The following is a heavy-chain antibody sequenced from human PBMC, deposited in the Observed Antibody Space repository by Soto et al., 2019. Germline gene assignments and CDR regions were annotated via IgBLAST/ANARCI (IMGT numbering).Heavy chain of an antibody. CDR1: GDSVSSNSGA. J-gene: IGHJ3*02. Sequence: SQTLSLTCAISGDSVSSNSGAWSWLRQSPSRGLEWLGRTYYRSKWYNNYAVSVKSRITINPDTSKNLFSLQLDFVPPEDTGVYYCARCAHEEEHFDIWGQGTMDTVSS. CDR2: TYYRSKWYN. CDR3: ARCAHEEEHFDI. V-gene: IGHV6-1*01.